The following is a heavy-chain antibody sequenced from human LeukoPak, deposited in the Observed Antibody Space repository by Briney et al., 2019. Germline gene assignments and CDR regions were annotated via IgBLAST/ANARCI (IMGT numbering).Heavy chain of an antibody. D-gene: IGHD3-22*01. CDR1: GFTFDDYA. CDR2: ISWNSGSI. J-gene: IGHJ4*02. Sequence: GRSLRLSCAASGFTFDDYAMHWVRQAPGKGLEWVSGISWNSGSIGYADSVKGRFTISRDNAKNSLYLQMNSLRAEDTAVYYCAKEEKYYYDSSGYSAFDYWGQGTLVTVSS. CDR3: AKEEKYYYDSSGYSAFDY. V-gene: IGHV3-9*01.